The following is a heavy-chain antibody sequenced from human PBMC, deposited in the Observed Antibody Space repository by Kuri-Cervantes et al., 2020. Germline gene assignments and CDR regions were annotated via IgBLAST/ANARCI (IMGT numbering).Heavy chain of an antibody. D-gene: IGHD4-17*01. J-gene: IGHJ2*01. CDR2: IKQDGSEK. Sequence: GESLKISCAASGFTFSSYWMSWVRQAPGKGLEWVANIKQDGSEKYYVDSVKGRFTISRDNAKNSLCLQMNSLRAEDTAVYYCARDVGGDYSIDWYFDLWGRGTLVTVSS. V-gene: IGHV3-7*01. CDR3: ARDVGGDYSIDWYFDL. CDR1: GFTFSSYW.